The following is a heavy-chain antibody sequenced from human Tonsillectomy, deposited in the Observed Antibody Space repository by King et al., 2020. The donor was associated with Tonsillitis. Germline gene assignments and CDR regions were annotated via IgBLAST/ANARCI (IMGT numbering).Heavy chain of an antibody. D-gene: IGHD3-22*01. Sequence: VQLVESGGGLVQPGGSLRLSCAASGFTVSSNYMSWVRQAPGKGLEWVSVIYSGGSTYYADSVKGRFTISRDNSKNRLYLQMNSLRAEDTAVYYCAREGTYDSSGQVGYWGQGTLVTVSS. CDR2: IYSGGST. CDR1: GFTVSSNY. J-gene: IGHJ4*02. CDR3: AREGTYDSSGQVGY. V-gene: IGHV3-66*01.